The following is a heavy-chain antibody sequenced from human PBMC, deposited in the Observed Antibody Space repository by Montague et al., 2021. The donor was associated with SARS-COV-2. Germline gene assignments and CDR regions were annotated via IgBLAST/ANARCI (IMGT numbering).Heavy chain of an antibody. Sequence: SETLSLTYAVDGGSFTGYSWNWIRQPPGKGLEWIGEVKHPGGTNYNPSLKSRVTISIDMSNNQFSLNLESVTAADTAVYYCARPVSSSWHRFESWGQGTLVTSSS. CDR1: GGSFTGYS. V-gene: IGHV4-34*01. D-gene: IGHD2-15*01. J-gene: IGHJ4*02. CDR3: ARPVSSSWHRFES. CDR2: VKHPGGT.